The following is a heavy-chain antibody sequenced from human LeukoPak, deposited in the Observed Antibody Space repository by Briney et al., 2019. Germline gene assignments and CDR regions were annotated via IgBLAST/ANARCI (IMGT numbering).Heavy chain of an antibody. CDR2: INPNSGGT. CDR3: AREGSGVQFDY. Sequence: GESLKISCKASGYTFTGYYMHWVRQAPGQGLEWMGWINPNSGGTNYAQKFQGRVTMTRDTSISTAYMELSRLRSDDTAVYYCAREGSGVQFDYWGQGTLVTVSS. D-gene: IGHD6-25*01. CDR1: GYTFTGYY. J-gene: IGHJ4*02. V-gene: IGHV1-2*02.